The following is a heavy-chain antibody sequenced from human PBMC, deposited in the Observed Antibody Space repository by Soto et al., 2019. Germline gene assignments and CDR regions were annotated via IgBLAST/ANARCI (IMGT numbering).Heavy chain of an antibody. J-gene: IGHJ6*02. Sequence: PSETLSLTCTVSGGSISSGGYYWSWIRQHPGKGLEWIGYIYYSGSTYYNPSLKSRVTISVDTSKNQFSLKLSSVTAADTAVYYCARVVAAAGTDYYGMDVWGQGTTVTVSS. CDR2: IYYSGST. D-gene: IGHD6-13*01. CDR3: ARVVAAAGTDYYGMDV. CDR1: GGSISSGGYY. V-gene: IGHV4-31*03.